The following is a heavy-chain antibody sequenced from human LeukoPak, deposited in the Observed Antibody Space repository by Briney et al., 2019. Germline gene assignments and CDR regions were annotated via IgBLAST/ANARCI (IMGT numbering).Heavy chain of an antibody. CDR3: ARYYSSSWSRRYNWFDP. D-gene: IGHD6-13*01. Sequence: ASVKVSCKASGYTFTSYYMHWVRQAPGQGLEWMGIINPSGGSTSYAQKFQGRVTMTRDMSTSTVYMELSSLRSDDTAVYYCARYYSSSWSRRYNWFDPWGQGTLVTVSS. CDR2: INPSGGST. CDR1: GYTFTSYY. V-gene: IGHV1-46*01. J-gene: IGHJ5*02.